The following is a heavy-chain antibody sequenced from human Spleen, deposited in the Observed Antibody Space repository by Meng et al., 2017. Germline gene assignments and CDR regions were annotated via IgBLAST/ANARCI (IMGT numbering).Heavy chain of an antibody. CDR3: ARAKGDYGDYLGY. CDR2: INGDGTST. J-gene: IGHJ4*02. D-gene: IGHD4-17*01. Sequence: EVRLWESGGGLVRPGGSLNLSCAASGFTFSSYWMHWVRQAPGKGLVWVSRINGDGTSTTYADSVKGRFTISRDNAKDTLFLQMNSLRAEDTAVYYCARAKGDYGDYLGYWGQGTLVTVSS. CDR1: GFTFSSYW. V-gene: IGHV3-74*01.